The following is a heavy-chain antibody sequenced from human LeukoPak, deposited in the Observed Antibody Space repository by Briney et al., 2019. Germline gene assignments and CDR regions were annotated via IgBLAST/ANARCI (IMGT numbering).Heavy chain of an antibody. Sequence: ASVKVSCKASGYTFTGYYMHWVRQAPGQGLEWMGWINPNSGGTNYAQKFQGRVTMTRDTSISTAYMELSRLRSDDTVVYYCARGGTTEDTLDYYYYYMDVWGKGTTVTVSS. CDR3: ARGGTTEDTLDYYYYYMDV. CDR2: INPNSGGT. D-gene: IGHD4-17*01. CDR1: GYTFTGYY. J-gene: IGHJ6*03. V-gene: IGHV1-2*02.